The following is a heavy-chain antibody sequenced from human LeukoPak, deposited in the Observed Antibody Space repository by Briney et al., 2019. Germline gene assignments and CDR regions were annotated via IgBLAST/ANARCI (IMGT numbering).Heavy chain of an antibody. CDR3: ARHPHTIVGTTPYFDY. J-gene: IGHJ4*02. CDR2: IYPGDSDT. D-gene: IGHD1-26*01. Sequence: GESLKISCKGFGYTFTSYWIGWVRQMPGKGLEWMGIIYPGDSDTRYSPSFQGQVIISADKSISTAYLQWSSLKASDTAIYYCARHPHTIVGTTPYFDYWGQGTLVTVSS. V-gene: IGHV5-51*01. CDR1: GYTFTSYW.